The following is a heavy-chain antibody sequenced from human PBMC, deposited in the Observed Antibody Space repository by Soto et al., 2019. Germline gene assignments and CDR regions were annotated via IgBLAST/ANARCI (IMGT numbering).Heavy chain of an antibody. CDR3: ARVWGGAFDF. J-gene: IGHJ3*01. CDR1: SISTYY. V-gene: IGHV4-59*01. D-gene: IGHD3-10*01. CDR2: IYYSGRT. Sequence: SETLSLTCTVGSISTYYWNWIRQPPGKGLEWIGYIYYSGRTNYNPSLKSRVTMSVDTSKNQFSLKLSSVTAADTAVYYCARVWGGAFDFWGQGTMVTVSS.